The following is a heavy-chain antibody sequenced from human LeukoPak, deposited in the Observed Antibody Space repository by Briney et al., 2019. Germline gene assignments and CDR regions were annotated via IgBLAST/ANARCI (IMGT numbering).Heavy chain of an antibody. Sequence: SETLSLTCTVSGGSISSYYWSWIRQPPGKGLEWIGYTYYSGSTNYNPSLKSRVTISVDTSKNQFSLKLSSVTAADTAVYYCARVATMVRGVIIDYWGQGTLVTVSS. CDR3: ARVATMVRGVIIDY. J-gene: IGHJ4*02. D-gene: IGHD3-10*01. CDR2: TYYSGST. V-gene: IGHV4-59*01. CDR1: GGSISSYY.